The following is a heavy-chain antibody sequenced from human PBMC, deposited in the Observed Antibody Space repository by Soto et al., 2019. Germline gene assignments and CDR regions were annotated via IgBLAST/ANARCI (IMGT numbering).Heavy chain of an antibody. Sequence: PGGSLRLSCAASGFTFSSYSMNWVRQAPGKGLEWVSSISSSSSYIYYADSVKGRFTISRDNAKNSLYLQMNSLRAEDTAVYYWARDQESILGENDSGGKETLVTVS. CDR3: ARDQESILGENDS. D-gene: IGHD3-16*01. V-gene: IGHV3-21*01. CDR2: ISSSSSYI. J-gene: IGHJ5*01. CDR1: GFTFSSYS.